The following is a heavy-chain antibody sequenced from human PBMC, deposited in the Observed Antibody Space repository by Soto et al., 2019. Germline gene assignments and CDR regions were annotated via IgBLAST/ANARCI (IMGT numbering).Heavy chain of an antibody. Sequence: SSETLSLTCTVSGGSISSSSYYWGWIRQPPGKGLEWIGSIYYSGSTYYNPSLKSRVTISVDTSKNQFSLKLSSVTAADTAVYYCAIWGGSYRPPDAFDIWGQGTMVTVSS. D-gene: IGHD1-26*01. CDR1: GGSISSSSYY. J-gene: IGHJ3*02. V-gene: IGHV4-39*01. CDR2: IYYSGST. CDR3: AIWGGSYRPPDAFDI.